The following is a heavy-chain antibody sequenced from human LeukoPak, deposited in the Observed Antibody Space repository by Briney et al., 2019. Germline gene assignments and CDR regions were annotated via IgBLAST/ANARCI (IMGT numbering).Heavy chain of an antibody. CDR1: GGSISSGSYY. CDR3: ARALTYYMDV. V-gene: IGHV4-61*02. CDR2: IYTSGST. J-gene: IGHJ6*03. Sequence: PSETLSLTCTVSGGSISSGSYYWSWIRQPAGKGLEWIGRIYTSGSTNYNPSLKSRVTISVDTSKNQFSLKLSSVTAADTAVYYCARALTYYMDVWGKGTTVTVSS.